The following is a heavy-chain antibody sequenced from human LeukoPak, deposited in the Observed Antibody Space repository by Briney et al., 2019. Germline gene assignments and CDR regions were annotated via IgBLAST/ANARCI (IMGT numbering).Heavy chain of an antibody. CDR1: GGSISSYY. CDR2: IYYSGST. CDR3: AREYYDILTGYYGRYYYYYMDV. Sequence: PSETLSLTCTVSGGSISSYYWSWIRQPPGKGLEWIGYIYYSGSTNYNPSLKSRVTISVDTSKNQFSLKLSSVTAADTAVYYCAREYYDILTGYYGRYYYYYMDVWGKGTTVTVSS. V-gene: IGHV4-59*01. D-gene: IGHD3-9*01. J-gene: IGHJ6*03.